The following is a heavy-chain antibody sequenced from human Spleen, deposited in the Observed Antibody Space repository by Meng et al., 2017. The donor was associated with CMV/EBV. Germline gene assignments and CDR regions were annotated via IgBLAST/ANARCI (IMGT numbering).Heavy chain of an antibody. Sequence: SGYTFTRYDINWVRQATGQGLEWMGWMNPNSGNTGYAQKFQGRVTITRNTSISTAYMELSSLRSEDTAVYYCARMGIAVAGTGVDYWGQGTLVTVSS. V-gene: IGHV1-8*03. D-gene: IGHD6-19*01. CDR1: GYTFTRYD. J-gene: IGHJ4*02. CDR3: ARMGIAVAGTGVDY. CDR2: MNPNSGNT.